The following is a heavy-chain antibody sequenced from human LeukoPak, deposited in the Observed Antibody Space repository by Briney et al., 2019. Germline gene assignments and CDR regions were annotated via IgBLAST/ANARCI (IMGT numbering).Heavy chain of an antibody. D-gene: IGHD6-6*01. V-gene: IGHV1-69*05. J-gene: IGHJ5*02. CDR3: ARDGSDSSSSRWFDP. CDR2: IIPIFGTA. CDR1: GGTFTSYA. Sequence: SVKVSCKASGGTFTSYAISWVRQAPGQGLEWMGGIIPIFGTANYAQKFQGRGTITTDESTSTAYMELSSLRSEDTAVYYCARDGSDSSSSRWFDPWGQGTLVTVSS.